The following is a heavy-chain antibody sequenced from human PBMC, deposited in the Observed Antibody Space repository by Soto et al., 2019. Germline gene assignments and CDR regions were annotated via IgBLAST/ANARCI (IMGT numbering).Heavy chain of an antibody. CDR1: GGSISRGGYY. J-gene: IGHJ4*02. CDR2: IYYSGST. D-gene: IGHD3-3*01. V-gene: IGHV4-31*03. CDR3: ARMVYDFWSGYPETSQYYFAY. Sequence: SETLSLTCTVSGGSISRGGYYWSWIRQQPGKGLEWIGYIYYSGSTYYNPSLKSRVTISVDTSKNQFSLKLSSVTAADTAVYYCARMVYDFWSGYPETSQYYFAYWGQGTLVTVSS.